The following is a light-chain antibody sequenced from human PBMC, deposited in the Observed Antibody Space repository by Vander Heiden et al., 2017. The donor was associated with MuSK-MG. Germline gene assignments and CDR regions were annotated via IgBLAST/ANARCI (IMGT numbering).Light chain of an antibody. V-gene: IGKV3-11*01. CDR2: EAS. J-gene: IGKJ4*01. Sequence: DIVLTQSPATLSLSPGERATLSCRASHNINNFLGWYQQKPGQAPRLLIHEASNRATGPPARFSGSAYGTDFTLTISIRDPEDFAVYYCQHVADSPSHTFGGGTKVEIK. CDR3: QHVADSPSHT. CDR1: HNINNF.